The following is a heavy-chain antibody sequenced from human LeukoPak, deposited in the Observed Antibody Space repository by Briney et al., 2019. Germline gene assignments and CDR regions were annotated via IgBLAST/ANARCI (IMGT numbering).Heavy chain of an antibody. J-gene: IGHJ3*02. D-gene: IGHD3-10*01. CDR2: ISGSGSTT. Sequence: GGSLRLSCAASGFTFSNYAMSWVRQAPGKGLEWLSGISGSGSTTYYADSLKGRFTISRDNSKNTLYLQMNSLRAEDTAVYYCVKDRGFLKTFDIWGQGTMVTVSS. CDR1: GFTFSNYA. CDR3: VKDRGFLKTFDI. V-gene: IGHV3-23*01.